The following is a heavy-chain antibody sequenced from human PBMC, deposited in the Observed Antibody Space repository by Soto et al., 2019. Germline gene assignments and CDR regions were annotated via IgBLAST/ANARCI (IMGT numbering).Heavy chain of an antibody. V-gene: IGHV3-48*01. CDR1: GFTFSSYS. Sequence: GGSLRLSCAASGFTFSSYSMNWVRQAPGKGLEWVSYISSSSTIYYADSVKGRFTISRDNAKNSLYLQMNSLRAEDTAVYYCARDYSSYGPFDYWGQGTLVTVSS. CDR2: ISSSSTI. CDR3: ARDYSSYGPFDY. J-gene: IGHJ4*02. D-gene: IGHD6-6*01.